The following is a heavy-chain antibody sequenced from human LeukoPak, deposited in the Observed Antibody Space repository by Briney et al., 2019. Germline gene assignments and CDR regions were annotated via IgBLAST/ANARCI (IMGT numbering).Heavy chain of an antibody. D-gene: IGHD3-22*01. CDR2: IYYSGST. CDR3: ARAVYSSGYPVPDY. J-gene: IGHJ4*02. CDR1: GGSISSYY. V-gene: IGHV4-59*01. Sequence: SETLSLTCTVSGGSISSYYWSWIRQPPGKGLEWIGYIYYSGSTNYNPSLKSRVTISVDTSKNQFSLKLSSVTAADTAVYYCARAVYSSGYPVPDYWGQGTLVTVSS.